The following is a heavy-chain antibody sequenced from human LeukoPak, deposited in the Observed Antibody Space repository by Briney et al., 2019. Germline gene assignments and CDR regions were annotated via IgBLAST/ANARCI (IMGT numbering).Heavy chain of an antibody. Sequence: PSETLSLTCAVYGGSFSGYYMSWARQAPGKGLEWVSVIYTGGSTYYADSVKGRFTISRDNSKNTLYLQMNSLRAEDTAVYYCARVGYTSGWFRNWGQGTLLTVSS. CDR2: IYTGGST. V-gene: IGHV3-66*01. J-gene: IGHJ4*02. D-gene: IGHD6-19*01. CDR1: GGSFSGYY. CDR3: ARVGYTSGWFRN.